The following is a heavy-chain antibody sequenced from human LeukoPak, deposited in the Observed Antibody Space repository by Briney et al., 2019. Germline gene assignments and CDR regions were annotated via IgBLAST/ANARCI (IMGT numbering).Heavy chain of an antibody. J-gene: IGHJ4*02. V-gene: IGHV3-43*01. Sequence: GGSLRLSCAASGFTVSSNYMSWVRQTPGKGLEWVSLISWDGGTTYYADSVKGRFTISRDKSKNSLYLQINSLRTEDTAMYYCAKDRAVRGLIMNYFDSWGQGTRVTVSS. CDR3: AKDRAVRGLIMNYFDS. CDR2: ISWDGGTT. D-gene: IGHD3-10*01. CDR1: GFTVSSNY.